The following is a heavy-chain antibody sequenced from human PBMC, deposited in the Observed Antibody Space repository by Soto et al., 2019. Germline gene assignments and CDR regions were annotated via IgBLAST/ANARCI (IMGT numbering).Heavy chain of an antibody. Sequence: QVHLQESGPGLVKASETLYLTCTVSGDSITGSHWNWIRQPLGKPLEWIGYIYYRGSTNYNPSLKSRLTLSVDTSKNQIFLRLNYLTAADTAVYYCASSAIVGREVNTWFDPWGQGILVTVSS. D-gene: IGHD1-26*01. CDR2: IYYRGST. V-gene: IGHV4-59*01. CDR1: GDSITGSH. J-gene: IGHJ5*02. CDR3: ASSAIVGREVNTWFDP.